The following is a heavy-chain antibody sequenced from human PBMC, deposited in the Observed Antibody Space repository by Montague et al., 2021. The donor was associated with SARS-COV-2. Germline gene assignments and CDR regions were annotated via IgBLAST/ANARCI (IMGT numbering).Heavy chain of an antibody. CDR2: ISGSGGST. CDR3: ASTTSILWWCRDY. Sequence: SLRLSCAASGFTFSSYAMSWVRQAPGKGLEWVSAISGSGGSTYYADSVKGRFTISRDNAKNTLYLQMNSLRAEDTAVYYCASTTSILWWCRDYWGQGTLVTVSS. D-gene: IGHD2-21*01. V-gene: IGHV3-23*01. CDR1: GFTFSSYA. J-gene: IGHJ4*02.